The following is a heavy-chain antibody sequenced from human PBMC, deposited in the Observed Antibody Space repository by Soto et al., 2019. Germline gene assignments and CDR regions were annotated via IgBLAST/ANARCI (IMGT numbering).Heavy chain of an antibody. Sequence: PGRLLRLSWAASGCTCSDYYIHWIRRAPGKGLEWISYISGNGEVIQYAASARGRFTISRDNAENSVYLEMESLRDEDTALYYCARDVDADFRTDFDYWGRGTLVTVSS. V-gene: IGHV3-11*01. J-gene: IGHJ4*02. CDR2: ISGNGEVI. D-gene: IGHD4-17*01. CDR3: ARDVDADFRTDFDY. CDR1: GCTCSDYY.